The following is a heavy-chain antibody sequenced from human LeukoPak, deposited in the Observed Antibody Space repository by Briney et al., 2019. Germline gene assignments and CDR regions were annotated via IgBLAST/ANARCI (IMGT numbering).Heavy chain of an antibody. CDR1: GFTFSNYA. D-gene: IGHD6-13*01. V-gene: IGHV3-23*01. CDR3: AIPLPCIAAAGRD. Sequence: PGGSLRPSCAASGFTFSNYAMSWVRQAPGKGLEWVSAISGSGGSTYYADSVKGRFTISRDNSKNTLYLQMNSLRAEDTAVYYCAIPLPCIAAAGRDWGQGTLVTVSS. CDR2: ISGSGGST. J-gene: IGHJ1*01.